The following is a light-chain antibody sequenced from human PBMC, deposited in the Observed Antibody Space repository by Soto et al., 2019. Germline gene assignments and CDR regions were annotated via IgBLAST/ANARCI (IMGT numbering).Light chain of an antibody. Sequence: EIVLTQSPGTLSLSPGERATLSCRASQSVSGRYLAWYQQKPGQAPRLLIYGASSRATGIPDRFSGSESGTDFTLTISRLEPEDFAVYYCQQYTTFGQGTKVDI. CDR1: QSVSGRY. V-gene: IGKV3-20*01. CDR3: QQYTT. J-gene: IGKJ1*01. CDR2: GAS.